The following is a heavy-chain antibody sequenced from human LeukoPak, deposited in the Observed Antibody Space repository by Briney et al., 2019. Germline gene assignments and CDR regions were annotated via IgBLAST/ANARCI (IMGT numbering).Heavy chain of an antibody. CDR3: ARTPRSNYYDSSGYIDY. J-gene: IGHJ4*02. CDR2: IIPIFGTA. V-gene: IGHV1-69*06. CDR1: GGTFSSYA. D-gene: IGHD3-22*01. Sequence: SVKVSCKASGGTFSSYAISWVRQAPGQGLEWMGGIIPIFGTANYAQKFQGRVTITADKSTSTAYMELSSLRSEDTAMYYCARTPRSNYYDSSGYIDYWGQGTLVTVSS.